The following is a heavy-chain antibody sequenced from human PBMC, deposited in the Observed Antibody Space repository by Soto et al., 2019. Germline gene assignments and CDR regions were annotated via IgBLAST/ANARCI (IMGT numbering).Heavy chain of an antibody. CDR2: INAGNGNT. V-gene: IGHV1-3*01. J-gene: IGHJ6*03. D-gene: IGHD2-21*01. Sequence: QVHLVQAGAEVRKPGASVQVSCKASGYNFSSHDIHWVRQAPGQGREWMGWINAGNGNTRYSQKFQDRITITRDASANTAYMELSSLRSEDTAIYYCARDSFYCGGRYCYHYSFYMDAWSKGTTVTVCS. CDR3: ARDSFYCGGRYCYHYSFYMDA. CDR1: GYNFSSHD.